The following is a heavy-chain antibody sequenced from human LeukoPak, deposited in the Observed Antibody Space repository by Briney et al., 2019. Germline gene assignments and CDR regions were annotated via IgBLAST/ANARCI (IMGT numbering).Heavy chain of an antibody. CDR1: GFTFSSYA. D-gene: IGHD6-6*01. CDR3: ARDQYSSSSFDY. Sequence: GGSLRLSCAASGFTFSSYAMSWVRQAPGKGLEWVSAISGSGGSTYYADSVKGRFTISRDNAKNSLYLQMNSLRDEDTAVYYCARDQYSSSSFDYWGQGTLVTVSS. V-gene: IGHV3-23*01. CDR2: ISGSGGST. J-gene: IGHJ4*02.